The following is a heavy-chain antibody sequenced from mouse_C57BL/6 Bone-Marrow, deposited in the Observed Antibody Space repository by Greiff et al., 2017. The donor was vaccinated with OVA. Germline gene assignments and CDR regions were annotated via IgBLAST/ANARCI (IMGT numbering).Heavy chain of an antibody. D-gene: IGHD1-1*01. J-gene: IGHJ1*03. V-gene: IGHV14-4*01. CDR1: GFNIKDDY. CDR2: IDPENGDT. CDR3: TTYGSSYDWNFDV. Sequence: EVQLQQSGAELVRPGASVKLSCTASGFNIKDDYMHWVKQRPEQGLEWIGWIDPENGDTEYASKFQGKATITADTSSNTAYLQLSSLTSEDTAVYYGTTYGSSYDWNFDVWGTGTTVTVSS.